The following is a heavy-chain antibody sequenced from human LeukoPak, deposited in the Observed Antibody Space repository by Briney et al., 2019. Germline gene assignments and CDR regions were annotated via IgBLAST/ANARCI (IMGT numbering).Heavy chain of an antibody. CDR3: ARHQGGRGGYWFDF. CDR2: ISGSGGST. Sequence: GGSLRLSCAASGFTFSSYAMSWVRQAPGKGLEWVSAISGSGGSTYYADPVKGRFTISRDNSKNTLYLQMNSLRAEDTAVFYCARHQGGRGGYWFDFWGQGTLVTVSS. D-gene: IGHD3-22*01. V-gene: IGHV3-23*01. CDR1: GFTFSSYA. J-gene: IGHJ4*02.